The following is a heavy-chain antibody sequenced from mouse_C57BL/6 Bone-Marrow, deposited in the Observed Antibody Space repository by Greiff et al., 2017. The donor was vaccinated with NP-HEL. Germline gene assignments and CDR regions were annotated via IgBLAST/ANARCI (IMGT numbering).Heavy chain of an antibody. Sequence: EVKVVESGGGLVKPGGSLKLSCAASGFTFSSYAMSWVRQTPEKRLEWVATISDGGSYTYYPDNVKGRFTISRDNAKNNLYLQMSHLKSEDTAMYYCARDAYSNLFDYWGQGTTLTVSS. J-gene: IGHJ2*01. CDR3: ARDAYSNLFDY. V-gene: IGHV5-4*01. CDR1: GFTFSSYA. D-gene: IGHD2-5*01. CDR2: ISDGGSYT.